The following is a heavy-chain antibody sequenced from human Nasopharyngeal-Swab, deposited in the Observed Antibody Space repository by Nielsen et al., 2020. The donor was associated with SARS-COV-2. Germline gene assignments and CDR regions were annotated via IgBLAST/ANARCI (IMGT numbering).Heavy chain of an antibody. CDR2: ISATGTT. CDR1: GESMSRFW. D-gene: IGHD4-23*01. Sequence: SETLSLTCIVSGESMSRFWGSWIRQAPGKGLEWVGYISATGTTTYNPSLKSRATIFIDSSRRQFSLRLSSVTAADTAVYYCATDLDHFGGENRFDSWGQGTLVTVSS. CDR3: ATDLDHFGGENRFDS. V-gene: IGHV4-4*08. J-gene: IGHJ4*02.